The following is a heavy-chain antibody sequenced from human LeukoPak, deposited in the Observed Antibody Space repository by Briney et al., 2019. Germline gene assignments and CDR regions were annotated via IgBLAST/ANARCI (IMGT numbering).Heavy chain of an antibody. J-gene: IGHJ6*02. CDR2: IIPIFGIA. V-gene: IGHV1-69*04. CDR3: ARGLAAASMDV. D-gene: IGHD6-13*01. Sequence: SVKVSCEASGGTFSSYAISWVRQAPGQGLEWMGRIIPIFGIANYAQKFQGRVTITADKSTSTAYMELSSLRSEDTAVYYCARGLAAASMDVWGQGTTVTVSS. CDR1: GGTFSSYA.